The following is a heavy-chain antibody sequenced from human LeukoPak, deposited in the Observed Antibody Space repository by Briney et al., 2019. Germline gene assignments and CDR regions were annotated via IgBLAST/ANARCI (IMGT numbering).Heavy chain of an antibody. J-gene: IGHJ5*02. CDR3: ATSAGES. V-gene: IGHV4-39*01. D-gene: IGHD6-25*01. CDR2: IYYRGSA. Sequence: SETLSLTCTVSGGSIISSAYSWGWIRQPPGKGLEYIGNIYYRGSAYYNPSLKSRVTLSVGTSNNQFSLRLTSVTAADTAVYYCATSAGESWGQGTLVTASS. CDR1: GGSIISSAYS.